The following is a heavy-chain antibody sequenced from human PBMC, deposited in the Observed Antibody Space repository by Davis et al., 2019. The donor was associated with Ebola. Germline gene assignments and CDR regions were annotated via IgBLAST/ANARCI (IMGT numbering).Heavy chain of an antibody. CDR1: DGSLSGYY. J-gene: IGHJ4*02. Sequence: MPSETLSLTCAVYDGSLSGYYWSWIRQPPGKGLEWIGEINHSGSTNYNPSLKSRLIISVDTSKNQFSLQLNSVTAADTAVYYCARGDLGGKQLVYWGQGTLVTVSS. CDR2: INHSGST. D-gene: IGHD6-13*01. CDR3: ARGDLGGKQLVY. V-gene: IGHV4-34*01.